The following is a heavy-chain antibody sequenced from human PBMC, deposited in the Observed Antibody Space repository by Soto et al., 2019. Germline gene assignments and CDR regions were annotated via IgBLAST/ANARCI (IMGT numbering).Heavy chain of an antibody. V-gene: IGHV4-59*01. CDR2: IYDSGST. J-gene: IGHJ6*02. CDR1: CGSINSYY. Sequence: SETLSLTCTVPCGSINSYYWSWIRQPPGEGLEWVGYIYDSGSTNYNPSLKSRVTMSVDTSKNQFSLKLSSVTAADTAVYHCARGQGHYQGMDVWGQGTTVTVSS. CDR3: ARGQGHYQGMDV.